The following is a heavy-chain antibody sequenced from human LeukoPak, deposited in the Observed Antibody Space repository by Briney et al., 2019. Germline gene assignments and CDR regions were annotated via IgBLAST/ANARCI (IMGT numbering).Heavy chain of an antibody. J-gene: IGHJ4*02. CDR2: ISSSGSTI. CDR1: GFTFSDYY. V-gene: IGHV3-11*01. D-gene: IGHD3-16*02. CDR3: ARDIVGPHTISYVWGSYRSPGDY. Sequence: GGSLRLSCAASGFTFSDYYMSWIRQAPGKGLEWVSYISSSGSTIYYADSVEGRFTISRDNAKNSLYLQMNSLRAEDTAVYYCARDIVGPHTISYVWGSYRSPGDYWGQGTLVTVSS.